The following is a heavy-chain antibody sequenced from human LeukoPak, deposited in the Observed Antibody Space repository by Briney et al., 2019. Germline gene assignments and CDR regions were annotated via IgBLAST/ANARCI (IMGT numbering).Heavy chain of an antibody. D-gene: IGHD3-22*01. CDR3: ARDLASSGYYKYYFDY. CDR2: LYSGDNT. Sequence: GGSLRLSCAASGFTVSSNHVTWVRQAPGKGLEWVSVLYSGDNTYYADSVKGRFTISRDNSKNTLYLQMNTLRAEDTAVYYCARDLASSGYYKYYFDYWGQGTLVTVSS. V-gene: IGHV3-53*01. J-gene: IGHJ4*02. CDR1: GFTVSSNH.